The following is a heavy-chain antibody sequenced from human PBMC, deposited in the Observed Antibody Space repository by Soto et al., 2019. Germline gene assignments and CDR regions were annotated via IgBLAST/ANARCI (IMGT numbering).Heavy chain of an antibody. V-gene: IGHV3-23*01. CDR1: RFTFSRYA. D-gene: IGHD6-19*01. J-gene: IGHJ4*02. CDR3: GKERRGSGWILCSY. Sequence: GGSLRLSCAASRFTFSRYAISCVRQAPGKGLEWVSAISGNGADTSYADSVRCWFTISRDNPKDTLFLQMNSLRANDTVVYYCGKERRGSGWILCSYWGTCXLITVCS. CDR2: ISGNGADT.